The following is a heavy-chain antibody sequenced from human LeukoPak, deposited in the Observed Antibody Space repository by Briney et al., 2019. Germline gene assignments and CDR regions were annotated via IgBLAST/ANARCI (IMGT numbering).Heavy chain of an antibody. Sequence: PSETLSLTCTVSGGSISSYYWSWIRQPPGKGLEWIGYIYYSGSTNYNPSLKSRVTISVDTSKNQFSLKLSSVTAADTAVYYCARAGESIAAAGAIDYWGQGTLVTVSS. D-gene: IGHD6-13*01. CDR3: ARAGESIAAAGAIDY. CDR2: IYYSGST. V-gene: IGHV4-59*01. J-gene: IGHJ4*02. CDR1: GGSISSYY.